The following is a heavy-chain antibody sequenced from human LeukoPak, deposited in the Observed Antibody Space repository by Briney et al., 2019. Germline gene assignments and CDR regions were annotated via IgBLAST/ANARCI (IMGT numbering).Heavy chain of an antibody. J-gene: IGHJ6*03. V-gene: IGHV1-46*01. CDR1: GYTFTMYY. CDR2: INPSDGAT. D-gene: IGHD3-16*01. CDR3: ARGQRGWLSGSLGVLFASYYTYYYMDV. Sequence: ASVKVSCKASGYTFTMYYIHWVRQAPGQGLEWMGMINPSDGATTYAQRFQGRVTMTRDMSTTTVYMDLRSLRSEDTAVYFCARGQRGWLSGSLGVLFASYYTYYYMDVWGRGTTVTVSS.